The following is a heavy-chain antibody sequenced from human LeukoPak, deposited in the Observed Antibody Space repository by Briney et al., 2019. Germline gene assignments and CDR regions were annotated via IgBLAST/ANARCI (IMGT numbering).Heavy chain of an antibody. CDR3: VRAAPGDCSSTSCSLFDN. Sequence: GGSLRLSCAGSGFTFNNYAISWVRRAPRKGLEWVSTIMIGGDGKHYADSVKGRFTISRDRSESTLYLQMNGLRAEDTAVYYCVRAAPGDCSSTSCSLFDNWGQGTLVTVSS. V-gene: IGHV3-23*01. CDR1: GFTFNNYA. J-gene: IGHJ4*02. D-gene: IGHD2-2*01. CDR2: IMIGGDGK.